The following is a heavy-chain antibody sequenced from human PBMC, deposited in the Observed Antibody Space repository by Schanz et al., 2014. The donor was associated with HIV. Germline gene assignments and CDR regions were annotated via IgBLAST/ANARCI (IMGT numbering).Heavy chain of an antibody. Sequence: EVQLLESGGGLVQPGGSLRLSCAASGFTFSSYAMSWVRLAPGKGLEWVSTVGYGGDNTYYADSVEGRFTISRDNSKNTVYLQMNSLRAEDTAVYYCAKDPNDREKAFDYWGQGTLVTVSS. CDR1: GFTFSSYA. CDR2: VGYGGDNT. V-gene: IGHV3-23*01. CDR3: AKDPNDREKAFDY. J-gene: IGHJ4*02. D-gene: IGHD3-22*01.